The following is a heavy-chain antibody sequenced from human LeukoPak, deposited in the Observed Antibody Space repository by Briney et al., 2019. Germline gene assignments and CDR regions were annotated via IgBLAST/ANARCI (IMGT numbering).Heavy chain of an antibody. CDR1: GYIFTNYY. D-gene: IGHD5-12*01. J-gene: IGHJ4*02. CDR3: ARALSGYVADY. CDR2: INPSGGST. Sequence: GASVKVSCKASGYIFTNYYMHWVRQAPGQGLEWMGTINPSGGSTTYAQKFQGRVTMTRNTSISTAYMELSSLRSEDTAVYYCARALSGYVADYWGQGTLVTVSS. V-gene: IGHV1-46*01.